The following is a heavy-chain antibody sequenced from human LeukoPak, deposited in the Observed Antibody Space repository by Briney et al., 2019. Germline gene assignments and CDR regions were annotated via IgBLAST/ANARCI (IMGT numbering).Heavy chain of an antibody. D-gene: IGHD6-13*01. Sequence: GGSLRLSCAASGFTFSIYAMSWVRQAPGKGLEWVSGISGSGGSTYYADSVKGRSTISRDNSKNTLYLQMSSLRAEDTAVYYCAKYIAAAGTVYWGQGTLVTVSS. V-gene: IGHV3-23*01. CDR1: GFTFSIYA. J-gene: IGHJ4*02. CDR3: AKYIAAAGTVY. CDR2: ISGSGGST.